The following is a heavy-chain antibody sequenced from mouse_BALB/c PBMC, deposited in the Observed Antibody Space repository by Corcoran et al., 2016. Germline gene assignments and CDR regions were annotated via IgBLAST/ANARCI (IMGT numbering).Heavy chain of an antibody. Sequence: EVQLQQSRAELVKPGASVKLSCTASGFNIKDTYMHWVKQRPEQGLEWIGRIDPANGNTKYDPKFQGKATITADTSSNTAYLQLSGLTSEDTAVYYCARDYDYDDAMDYWGQGTSVTVSS. J-gene: IGHJ4*01. CDR1: GFNIKDTY. D-gene: IGHD2-4*01. CDR2: IDPANGNT. V-gene: IGHV14-3*02. CDR3: ARDYDYDDAMDY.